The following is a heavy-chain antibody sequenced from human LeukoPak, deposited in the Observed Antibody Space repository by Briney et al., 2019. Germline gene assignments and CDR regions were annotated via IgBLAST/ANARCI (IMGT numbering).Heavy chain of an antibody. D-gene: IGHD3-3*01. CDR1: GYTFTSYG. V-gene: IGHV1-18*01. CDR3: ARYDFWSGYLTDY. J-gene: IGHJ4*02. Sequence: GASVKVSCKASGYTFTSYGISWVRQPPGQGLEWMGWISAYNGNTNYAQKLQGRVPMTTDTSTSTDYMELRSLRSDDTAVYYCARYDFWSGYLTDYWGQGTLVTVSS. CDR2: ISAYNGNT.